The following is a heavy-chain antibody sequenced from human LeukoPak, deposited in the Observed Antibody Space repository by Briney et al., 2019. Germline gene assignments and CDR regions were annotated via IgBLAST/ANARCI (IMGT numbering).Heavy chain of an antibody. J-gene: IGHJ4*02. CDR1: GFTFSSYE. Sequence: GGSLRLSCAASGFTFSSYEMNWVRQAPGKGLEWVSYISSSGSTIYYADSVKGRFTISRDNAKNSLYLQMNSLRAEDTAVYYCARSHQRWLQSPDYWGQGTLVTVSS. V-gene: IGHV3-48*03. D-gene: IGHD5-24*01. CDR3: ARSHQRWLQSPDY. CDR2: ISSSGSTI.